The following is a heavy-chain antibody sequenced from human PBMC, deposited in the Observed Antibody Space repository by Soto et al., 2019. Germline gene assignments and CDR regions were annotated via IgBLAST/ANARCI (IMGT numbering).Heavy chain of an antibody. V-gene: IGHV4-4*02. CDR3: AKDSGYNYGYFRWFDP. D-gene: IGHD5-18*01. J-gene: IGHJ5*02. Sequence: PSETLSLTCAVSGDSISSDKWWSWIRQPPGKGLQWIGEIYHSGSTKYNPSLKSRVTISVDTSKSQFSLKLSSVTAADTAVYYCAKDSGYNYGYFRWFDPWGQGTLVTVSS. CDR1: GDSISSDKW. CDR2: IYHSGST.